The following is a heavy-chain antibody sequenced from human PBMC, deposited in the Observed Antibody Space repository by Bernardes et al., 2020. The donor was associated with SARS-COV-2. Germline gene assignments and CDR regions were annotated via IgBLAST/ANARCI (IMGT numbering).Heavy chain of an antibody. CDR3: ASPLVPAAMFVFY. J-gene: IGHJ4*02. CDR1: GFTFSSYS. CDR2: ISSSSSTI. Sequence: GGSLRLSCAASGFTFSSYSMNWVRQAPGKGLEWVSYISSSSSTIYYADSVKGRFTISRDNAKNSLYLQMNSLRAEDTAVYYCASPLVPAAMFVFYWGQGTLVTVSS. V-gene: IGHV3-48*04. D-gene: IGHD2-2*01.